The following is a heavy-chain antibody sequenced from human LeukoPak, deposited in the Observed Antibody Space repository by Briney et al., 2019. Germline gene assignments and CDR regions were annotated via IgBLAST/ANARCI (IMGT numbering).Heavy chain of an antibody. CDR1: GGTFSSYA. V-gene: IGHV1-69*01. CDR3: ARDDGIAVAGPFDY. J-gene: IGHJ4*02. D-gene: IGHD6-19*01. Sequence: SVRVSCKASGGTFSSYAISWVRQAPGQGLEWMGGIIPIFGTANYAQKFQGRVTITADESTSTAYMELSSLRSEDTAVYYCARDDGIAVAGPFDYWGQGTLVTVSS. CDR2: IIPIFGTA.